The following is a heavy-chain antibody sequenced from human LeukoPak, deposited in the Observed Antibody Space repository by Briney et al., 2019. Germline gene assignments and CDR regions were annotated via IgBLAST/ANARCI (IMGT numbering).Heavy chain of an antibody. CDR3: ARSPVGVRKKHDF. Sequence: ASVTVSCKASGYTFTSYDINWVRQATGQGLECMGWMNPTSGHTGYAQNFQGRVTMTRDTSISTAYMKLNSLTSEDTAVYYCARSPVGVRKKHDFWGQGTLVIVSS. D-gene: IGHD3-10*01. J-gene: IGHJ4*02. CDR1: GYTFTSYD. CDR2: MNPTSGHT. V-gene: IGHV1-8*01.